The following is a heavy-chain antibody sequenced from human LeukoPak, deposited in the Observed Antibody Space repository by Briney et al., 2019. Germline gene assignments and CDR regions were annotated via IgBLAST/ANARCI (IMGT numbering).Heavy chain of an antibody. V-gene: IGHV3-64*01. CDR3: ARPVDYNAGDY. D-gene: IGHD5-12*01. Sequence: GGSLRLSCAASGFTFSTYAMHWVRQAPGKGLEYVAAISSNGGSTYYANSVQGRFTISRDNAKNSLYLQMNSLRAEDTAVYYCARPVDYNAGDYWGQGTLVTVSS. J-gene: IGHJ4*02. CDR2: ISSNGGST. CDR1: GFTFSTYA.